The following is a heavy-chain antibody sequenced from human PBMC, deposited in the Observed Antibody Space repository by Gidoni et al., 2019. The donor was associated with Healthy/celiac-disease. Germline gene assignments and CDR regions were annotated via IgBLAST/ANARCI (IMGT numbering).Heavy chain of an antibody. CDR3: ARPLGHWGTGTFGAFDI. CDR2: MDPSDAYT. J-gene: IGHJ3*02. CDR1: GYSFPSYW. Sequence: EVPLVQSGAEVNKPWESLRLSCKGSGYSFPSYWISWVRQRPWKGLEWRGRMDPSDAYTNYSPSFQGHVTISADKSISTAYLQWSSLKASDTAMYYWARPLGHWGTGTFGAFDIWGQGTMVTGSS. V-gene: IGHV5-10-1*03. D-gene: IGHD1-1*01.